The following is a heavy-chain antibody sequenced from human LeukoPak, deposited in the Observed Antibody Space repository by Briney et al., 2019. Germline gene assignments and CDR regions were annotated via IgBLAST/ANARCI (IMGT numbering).Heavy chain of an antibody. D-gene: IGHD2-2*01. Sequence: SETLSLTCAVYGGSFSGYDWSRIRQPPGKELEWIGEISHSGSTNYNPSLKSRVTISVDTSKNQFSLKLSSVTAADTAVYYCARAHSYCSSTSCYRYFDYWGQGTLVTVSS. J-gene: IGHJ4*02. CDR3: ARAHSYCSSTSCYRYFDY. CDR1: GGSFSGYD. V-gene: IGHV4-34*01. CDR2: ISHSGST.